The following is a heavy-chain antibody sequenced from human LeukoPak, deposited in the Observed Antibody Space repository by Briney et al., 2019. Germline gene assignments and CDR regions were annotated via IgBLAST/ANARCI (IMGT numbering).Heavy chain of an antibody. Sequence: GGSLRLSCAASGITFSSYSMNWVRQAPGKGLEWVSYISSSSSIIYYADSVKGRFTISRDNAKNSLYLQMNSLRAEDTAVYYCASLSGSSDYWGQGTLVTVSS. V-gene: IGHV3-48*01. CDR1: GITFSSYS. D-gene: IGHD1-26*01. J-gene: IGHJ4*02. CDR2: ISSSSSII. CDR3: ASLSGSSDY.